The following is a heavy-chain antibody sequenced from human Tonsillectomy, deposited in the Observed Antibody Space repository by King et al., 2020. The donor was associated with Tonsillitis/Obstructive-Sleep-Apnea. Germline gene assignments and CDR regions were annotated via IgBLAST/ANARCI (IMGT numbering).Heavy chain of an antibody. CDR1: GFPFSSHG. J-gene: IGHJ3*02. D-gene: IGHD6-19*01. Sequence: VQLQESGGGLEQPGGSLRLPCAASGFPFSSHGMSWVRQAPGRGLEWVASISGSGGHTYYADSVKGRLTISRDNSKNTLYLQMNSLRVEDTAVYYCARGVFISGWYFDIWGEGTMITVSS. CDR3: ARGVFISGWYFDI. CDR2: ISGSGGHT. V-gene: IGHV3-23*01.